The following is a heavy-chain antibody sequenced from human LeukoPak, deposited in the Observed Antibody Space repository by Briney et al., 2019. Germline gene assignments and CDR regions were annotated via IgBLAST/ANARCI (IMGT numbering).Heavy chain of an antibody. CDR1: GGSISSGDYY. CDR2: IHYSGST. Sequence: KASQTLSLTCTVSGGSISSGDYYWSWIRQPPKKGLEWIGYIHYSGSTYYSPSLKSRVAISVDTSNNQFSLNLSSVTAADTAVYYCARVPYTYGSLPYYFDSWGQGTLVTVSS. V-gene: IGHV4-30-4*01. D-gene: IGHD5-18*01. J-gene: IGHJ4*02. CDR3: ARVPYTYGSLPYYFDS.